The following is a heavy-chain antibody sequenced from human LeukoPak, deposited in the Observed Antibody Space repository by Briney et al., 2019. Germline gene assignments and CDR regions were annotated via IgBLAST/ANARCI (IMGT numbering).Heavy chain of an antibody. J-gene: IGHJ4*02. Sequence: GGSLRLSCAASGFTFSSYAMHWVRQAPGKGLEWVAVISYDGSNKYYADSVKGRFTISRDNSKNTLYLQMNSLRAEDTAVYYCARDHRAAVAGTFTYWGQGTLVTVSS. CDR3: ARDHRAAVAGTFTY. CDR1: GFTFSSYA. V-gene: IGHV3-30-3*01. D-gene: IGHD6-19*01. CDR2: ISYDGSNK.